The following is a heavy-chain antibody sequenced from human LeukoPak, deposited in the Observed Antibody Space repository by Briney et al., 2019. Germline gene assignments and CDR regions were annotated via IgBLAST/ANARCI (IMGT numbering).Heavy chain of an antibody. J-gene: IGHJ5*02. CDR3: ARLSPPIASFCSGGTCYSGGFDP. Sequence: ASVKVSCKASGYTFTSYDINWVRQATGQGLEWMGWMNPNSGNTGYAQNFQGRVTMTADTSTSTAYMEVRSLGSDDTAVYYCARLSPPIASFCSGGTCYSGGFDPWGQGTLVTVSS. V-gene: IGHV1-8*01. CDR1: GYTFTSYD. CDR2: MNPNSGNT. D-gene: IGHD2-15*01.